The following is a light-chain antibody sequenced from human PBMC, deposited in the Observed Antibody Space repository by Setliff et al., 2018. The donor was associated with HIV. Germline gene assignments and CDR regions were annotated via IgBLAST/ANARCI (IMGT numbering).Light chain of an antibody. J-gene: IGLJ2*01. CDR2: EVS. CDR1: SSDVGSYNL. CDR3: CSYAGSSTSVV. Sequence: QSVLTQPASVSGSPGQSITISCTGTSSDVGSYNLVSWYQQHPGKAPKLMIYEVSKRPSGVSNRFSGSKSDNTASLTISGLQAEDEADYYCCSYAGSSTSVVFGGGTKVTVL. V-gene: IGLV2-23*02.